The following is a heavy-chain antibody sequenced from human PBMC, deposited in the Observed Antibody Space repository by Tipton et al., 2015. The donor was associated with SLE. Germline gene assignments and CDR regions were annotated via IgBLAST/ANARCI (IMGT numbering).Heavy chain of an antibody. V-gene: IGHV4-61*01. Sequence: TLSLTCSVSGVSISSGYYWVWLRQPPGKGLEWIGYIYNSGSTNYNPSLKSRVTISVDTSKNQFSLKLSSVTPADTAVYYCARGAAAADTGAFDSWGQGTMVTVSS. CDR3: ARGAAAADTGAFDS. CDR2: IYNSGST. D-gene: IGHD6-13*01. J-gene: IGHJ3*02. CDR1: GVSISSGYY.